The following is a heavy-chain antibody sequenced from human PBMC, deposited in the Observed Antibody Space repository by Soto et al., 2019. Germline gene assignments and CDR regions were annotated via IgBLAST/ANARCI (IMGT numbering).Heavy chain of an antibody. V-gene: IGHV3-30-3*01. CDR3: AGDTAAAFSYNWFDP. J-gene: IGHJ5*02. D-gene: IGHD2-2*01. CDR2: ISYDGSNK. CDR1: GLTFSSYA. Sequence: PGGSLRLSCAASGLTFSSYAMHWVRQAPGKGLEWVAVISYDGSNKYYADSVKGRFTISRDNSKNTLYLQMNSLRAEDTAVYYCAGDTAAAFSYNWFDPWGQGTLVTVSS.